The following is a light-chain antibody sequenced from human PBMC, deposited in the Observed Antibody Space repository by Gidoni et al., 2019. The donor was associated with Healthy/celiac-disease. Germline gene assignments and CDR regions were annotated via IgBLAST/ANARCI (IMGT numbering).Light chain of an antibody. V-gene: IGKV1-8*01. J-gene: IGKJ4*01. CDR1: HGISSY. Sequence: AIRMTQSPSSFSASTGDRVTITCRASHGISSYLAWYQQKPGKAPKLLIYAASTLQSGVPSRFSGSESGTDFTITISCLQSEDFATYYCQQYYSYPRLTFGGGTKVEIK. CDR2: AAS. CDR3: QQYYSYPRLT.